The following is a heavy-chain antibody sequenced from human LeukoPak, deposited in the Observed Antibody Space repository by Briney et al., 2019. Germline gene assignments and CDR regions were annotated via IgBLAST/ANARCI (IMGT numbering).Heavy chain of an antibody. CDR3: ARTAYSSGWACFDY. J-gene: IGHJ4*02. D-gene: IGHD6-19*01. V-gene: IGHV2-70*04. CDR1: GFSLSTSGMR. Sequence: SGPALVKPTQTLTLTRTFSGFSLSTSGMRVSWIRQPPGKALEWLARIDWDDDKFYSTSLKTRLTISKDTSKNQVVLTMTNMDPVDTATYYCARTAYSSGWACFDYWGQGTLVTVSS. CDR2: IDWDDDK.